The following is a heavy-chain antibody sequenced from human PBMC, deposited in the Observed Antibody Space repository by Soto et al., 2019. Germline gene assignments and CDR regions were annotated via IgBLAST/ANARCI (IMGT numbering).Heavy chain of an antibody. Sequence: PGGSLRLSCAASGFTFNSYGMHWVRQAPCKGLEWVAVISYDGSNKYYADSVKGRFTISRDNSKNTLDLHMNSLRPEDTAVYYCAKESLRDLVVVPPHTWGQGTLVTVSS. J-gene: IGHJ5*02. V-gene: IGHV3-30*18. CDR2: ISYDGSNK. CDR1: GFTFNSYG. CDR3: AKESLRDLVVVPPHT. D-gene: IGHD2-2*01.